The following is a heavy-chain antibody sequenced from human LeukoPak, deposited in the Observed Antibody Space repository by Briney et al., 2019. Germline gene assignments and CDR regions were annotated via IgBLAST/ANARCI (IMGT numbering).Heavy chain of an antibody. V-gene: IGHV3-30*18. Sequence: GGSLRLSCAASGFTFSSYGMHWVRQAPGKGLEWVAVISYDVGKKYYADSVKGRFTISRDNSKNTLYLQMNSLRAEDTAVYYCAKDDYYDTSGYRDWGQGTLVTVSS. CDR3: AKDDYYDTSGYRD. J-gene: IGHJ4*02. CDR1: GFTFSSYG. D-gene: IGHD3-22*01. CDR2: ISYDVGKK.